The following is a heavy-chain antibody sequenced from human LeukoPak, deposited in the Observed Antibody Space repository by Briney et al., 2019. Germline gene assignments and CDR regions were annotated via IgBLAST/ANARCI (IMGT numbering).Heavy chain of an antibody. V-gene: IGHV1-46*01. D-gene: IGHD5/OR15-5a*01. CDR1: GYTFTSYY. CDR3: ARDQSTLRYYYGMDV. J-gene: IGHJ6*02. CDR2: INPSGGST. Sequence: ASVKGSCKASGYTFTSYYMHWVRQAPGQGLEWMGIINPSGGSTSYAQKFQGRVTMTRDTSTSTVYMELSSLRSEDTAVYYCARDQSTLRYYYGMDVWGQGTTVTVSS.